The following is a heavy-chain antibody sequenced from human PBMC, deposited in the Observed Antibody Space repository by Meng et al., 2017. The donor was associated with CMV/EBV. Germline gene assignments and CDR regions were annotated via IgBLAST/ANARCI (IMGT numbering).Heavy chain of an antibody. J-gene: IGHJ6*02. Sequence: SETLFLTCTVSGGSISSYYWSWIRQPPGKGLEWIGYIYYSGSTNYNPSLKSRVTISVDTSKNQFSLKLSSVTAADTAVYYCARSLVVVPAVQTYYYYYGMDVWGQGTTVTVSS. CDR2: IYYSGST. D-gene: IGHD2-2*01. CDR3: ARSLVVVPAVQTYYYYYGMDV. CDR1: GGSISSYY. V-gene: IGHV4-59*01.